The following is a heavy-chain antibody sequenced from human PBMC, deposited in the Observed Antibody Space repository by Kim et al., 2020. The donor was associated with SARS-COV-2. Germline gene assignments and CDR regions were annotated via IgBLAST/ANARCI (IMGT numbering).Heavy chain of an antibody. Sequence: KGRFTISRDNAKNSLYLQMNSLRAEDTAVYYCARVPSIAARLYYYYGMDVWGQGTTVTVSS. V-gene: IGHV3-11*06. J-gene: IGHJ6*02. CDR3: ARVPSIAARLYYYYGMDV. D-gene: IGHD6-6*01.